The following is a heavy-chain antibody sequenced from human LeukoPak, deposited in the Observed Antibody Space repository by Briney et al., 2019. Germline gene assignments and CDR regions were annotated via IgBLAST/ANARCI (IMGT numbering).Heavy chain of an antibody. Sequence: PSETLSLTCTVSGGSISSSSYYWGWIRQPPGKGLEWIGSIYYSGSTYYNPSLKSRVTISVDTSKNQFSLKLSSVTAADTAVYYCARVIVGYRRGPKLYYFDYWGQGTLVTVSS. V-gene: IGHV4-39*07. CDR1: GGSISSSSYY. CDR2: IYYSGST. CDR3: ARVIVGYRRGPKLYYFDY. D-gene: IGHD3-16*02. J-gene: IGHJ4*02.